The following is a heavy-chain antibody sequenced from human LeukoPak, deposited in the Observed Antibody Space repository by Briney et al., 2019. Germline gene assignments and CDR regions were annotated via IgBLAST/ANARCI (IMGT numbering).Heavy chain of an antibody. CDR2: ISGRSDSI. Sequence: GGSLRLSCAASGFTFSDYYMSWVRQAPGKGLERVSGISGRSDSIYYADSVKGRFTISRDNAKNSLYLQMNSLRAEDTAVYYCARSGEVLLWFGESSDGLTIFDYWGQGTLVTVSS. CDR3: ARSGEVLLWFGESSDGLTIFDY. CDR1: GFTFSDYY. J-gene: IGHJ4*02. V-gene: IGHV3-11*04. D-gene: IGHD3-10*01.